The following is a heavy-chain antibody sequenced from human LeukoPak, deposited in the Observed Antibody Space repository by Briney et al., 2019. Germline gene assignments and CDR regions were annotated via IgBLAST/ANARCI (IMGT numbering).Heavy chain of an antibody. CDR2: IYYSGST. Sequence: SETLSLTCTVSGGSISSYYWSWIRQPPGKGLEWIGYIYYSGSTNYNPSLKSRVTISVDTSKNQFSLKLSSVTAADTAVYYCARGPNYGDYHQGDYYYYGVDVWGQGTTVTVSS. D-gene: IGHD4-17*01. CDR1: GGSISSYY. CDR3: ARGPNYGDYHQGDYYYYGVDV. J-gene: IGHJ6*02. V-gene: IGHV4-59*01.